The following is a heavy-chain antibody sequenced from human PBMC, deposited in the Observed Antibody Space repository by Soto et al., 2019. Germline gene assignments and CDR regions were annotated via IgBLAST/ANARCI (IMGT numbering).Heavy chain of an antibody. CDR2: IYHSGST. CDR3: ARAPTP. V-gene: IGHV4-31*11. CDR1: GGSISIAVYS. Sequence: SETLSLTCAVSGGSISIAVYSWSWIRQHPGKGLEWIGYIYHSGSTNYNPSLKSRVTISVDTSKNQFSLKLSSVTAADTAVYYCARAPTPWGQGTLVTVSS. J-gene: IGHJ5*02.